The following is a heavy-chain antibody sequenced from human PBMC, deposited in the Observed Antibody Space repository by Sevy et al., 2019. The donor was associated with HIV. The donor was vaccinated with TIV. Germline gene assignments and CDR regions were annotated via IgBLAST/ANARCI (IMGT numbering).Heavy chain of an antibody. CDR2: TYYRSKWYN. CDR3: ARDLLLNYYDSSGYSNWFDP. Sequence: SQTLSLTCAISGDSVSSNSAAWNWIRQSPSRGLEWLGRTYYRSKWYNDYAVSVKSRITINPDTSKNQFSLQLNSVTPEDTAVYYCARDLLLNYYDSSGYSNWFDPWGQGTLVTASS. CDR1: GDSVSSNSAA. J-gene: IGHJ5*02. D-gene: IGHD3-22*01. V-gene: IGHV6-1*01.